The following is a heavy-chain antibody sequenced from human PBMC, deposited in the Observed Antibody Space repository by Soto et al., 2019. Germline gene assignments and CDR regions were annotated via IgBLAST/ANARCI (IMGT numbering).Heavy chain of an antibody. CDR1: GFTFGDYA. J-gene: IGHJ4*02. CDR2: IRRNAYGGTT. V-gene: IGHV3-49*04. D-gene: IGHD3-16*01. Sequence: GGSLRLSCTTSGFTFGDYALSWVRQAPGKGLEWVGFIRRNAYGGTTDYAASVKGRFTISRDDSKSIAYLQMNSPRTEDTALYYCTRASSLDFDFWGQGTMVTVSS. CDR3: TRASSLDFDF.